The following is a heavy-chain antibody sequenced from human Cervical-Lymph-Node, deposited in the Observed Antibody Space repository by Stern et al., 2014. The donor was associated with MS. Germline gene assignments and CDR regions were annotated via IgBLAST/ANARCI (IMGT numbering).Heavy chain of an antibody. CDR3: ARDLVPASYYFDY. D-gene: IGHD2-2*01. J-gene: IGHJ4*02. Sequence: VQLVQSGADVKKPGASMKVSCKASGYTFTGYYIHWVRQAPGQGLAWVGRISPHSGGTNYAQKFQGRVTMTGDTSINTVYMELTRLTSDDTAVYYCARDLVPASYYFDYWGQGTLVTVSS. CDR1: GYTFTGYY. V-gene: IGHV1-2*06. CDR2: ISPHSGGT.